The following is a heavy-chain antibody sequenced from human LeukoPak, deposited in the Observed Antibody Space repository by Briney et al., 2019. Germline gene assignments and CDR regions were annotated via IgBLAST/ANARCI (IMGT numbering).Heavy chain of an antibody. CDR3: ARRAGGYSHPYDY. Sequence: GGSLRLSCAASGFAFSSYWMSWVRQAPGKGLEWVANIRQDGTDKQYVDSVKGRFTISRDNAKNSLFLQMNSLRAEDTAVYYCARRAGGYSHPYDYWGQGILVTVSS. J-gene: IGHJ4*02. CDR2: IRQDGTDK. V-gene: IGHV3-7*01. CDR1: GFAFSSYW. D-gene: IGHD4-23*01.